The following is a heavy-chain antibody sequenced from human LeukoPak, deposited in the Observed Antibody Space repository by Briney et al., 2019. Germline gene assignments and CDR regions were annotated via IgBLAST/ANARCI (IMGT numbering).Heavy chain of an antibody. D-gene: IGHD2-2*01. Sequence: SQTLSLTCAISGDSVSSNSAAWNWIRQSPSRGLEWLGRTYYRSMWYNDYAVSVKSRITINPDTSKNQFSLQLNSVTPEDTAVYYCARGSPIVVVPAAMTPYYYYGMDVWGQGTTVTVSS. CDR2: TYYRSMWYN. CDR3: ARGSPIVVVPAAMTPYYYYGMDV. CDR1: GDSVSSNSAA. J-gene: IGHJ6*02. V-gene: IGHV6-1*01.